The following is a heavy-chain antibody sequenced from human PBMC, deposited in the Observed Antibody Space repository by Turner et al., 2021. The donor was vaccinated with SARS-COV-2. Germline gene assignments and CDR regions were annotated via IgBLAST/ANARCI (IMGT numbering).Heavy chain of an antibody. J-gene: IGHJ6*02. CDR1: GFTFSSYA. CDR3: ARARGGSYYYGMDV. V-gene: IGHV3-30-3*01. Sequence: QVQLVESGGGVVQPGRSLRLSCAASGFTFSSYAMHWVRQAPGKGLEWVALISYDGSNKYYADSVKGRFTISRDNSKSTLYLQMNSLRAEDTAVYYCARARGGSYYYGMDVWGQGTTVTVSS. CDR2: ISYDGSNK. D-gene: IGHD2-15*01.